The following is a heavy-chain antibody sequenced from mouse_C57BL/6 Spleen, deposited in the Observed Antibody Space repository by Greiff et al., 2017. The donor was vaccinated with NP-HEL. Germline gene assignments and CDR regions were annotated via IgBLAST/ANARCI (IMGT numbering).Heavy chain of an antibody. CDR2: IDPENGDT. CDR3: TMTGRSPYAMDY. V-gene: IGHV14-4*01. J-gene: IGHJ4*01. D-gene: IGHD1-1*01. Sequence: EVQLQQSGAELVRPGASVKLSCTASGFNIKDDYMHWVKQRPEQGLEWIGWIDPENGDTEYASKFQGKATITADTSSNTAYLQLSSLTSEDTAVYYCTMTGRSPYAMDYWGQRTSVTVSS. CDR1: GFNIKDDY.